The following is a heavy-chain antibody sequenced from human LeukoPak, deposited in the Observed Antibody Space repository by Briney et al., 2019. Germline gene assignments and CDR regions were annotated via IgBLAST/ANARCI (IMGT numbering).Heavy chain of an antibody. V-gene: IGHV3-23*01. D-gene: IGHD2-21*02. Sequence: GGTLRLSCAASGFTFSSYGMSWVRQAPGKGLEWVSAISGSAGSTYYADSVRGRFTISRDNSKNTLYLQMNSLRAEDTAVYYCAKGRDRDYWGQGTLVTVSS. CDR2: ISGSAGST. J-gene: IGHJ4*02. CDR1: GFTFSSYG. CDR3: AKGRDRDY.